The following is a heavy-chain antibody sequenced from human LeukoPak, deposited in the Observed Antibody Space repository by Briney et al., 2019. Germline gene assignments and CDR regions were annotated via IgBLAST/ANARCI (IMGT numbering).Heavy chain of an antibody. Sequence: PSETQSLTCTVSGGSLNSNSYYWGWIRQPPGKGLEWIGSINYSGNTYYNPSLKSRVTISVDTSKNQFSLNLSSVTAAETSIYYCAGSYSSTWYSTFDIWGQGTMVTVSS. CDR3: AGSYSSTWYSTFDI. D-gene: IGHD6-13*01. CDR2: INYSGNT. V-gene: IGHV4-39*01. J-gene: IGHJ3*02. CDR1: GGSLNSNSYY.